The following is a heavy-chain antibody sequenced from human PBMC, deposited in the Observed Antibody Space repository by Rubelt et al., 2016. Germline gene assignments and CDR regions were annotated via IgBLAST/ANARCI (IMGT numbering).Heavy chain of an antibody. Sequence: GFSFSSYGMHWVRQAPGKGLEGVAFMRYNGNNKYYVDSVKGRFTISRDNSKNTLYLQMNSLRAEDTAVYYCAKEGRYTSGWTDSWGQGTLVTVSS. J-gene: IGHJ4*02. D-gene: IGHD6-19*01. CDR1: GFSFSSYG. CDR3: AKEGRYTSGWTDS. CDR2: MRYNGNNK. V-gene: IGHV3-30*02.